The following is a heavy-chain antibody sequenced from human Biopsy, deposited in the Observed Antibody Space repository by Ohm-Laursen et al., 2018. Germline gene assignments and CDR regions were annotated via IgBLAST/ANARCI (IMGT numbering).Heavy chain of an antibody. Sequence: SVKVSCNASGYTFTSYGISWVRQAPGQGLEWMGWINTENGNTIYAQNLQGRVTMTADTSTSTAYMEVTSLRPDDTAVYYCARAKLEPVYYYYGMDVWGQGTTVTVSS. CDR2: INTENGNT. D-gene: IGHD1-1*01. V-gene: IGHV1-18*01. CDR1: GYTFTSYG. CDR3: ARAKLEPVYYYYGMDV. J-gene: IGHJ6*02.